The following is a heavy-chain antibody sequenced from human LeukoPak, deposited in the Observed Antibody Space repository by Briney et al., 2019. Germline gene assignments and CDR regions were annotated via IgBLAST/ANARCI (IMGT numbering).Heavy chain of an antibody. CDR3: ARNPYYDFWSGYYPPDY. CDR2: ISAYNGNT. D-gene: IGHD3-3*01. Sequence: ASVKVSCKASGGTFSSYAISWVRQAPGQGLEWMGWISAYNGNTNYAQKLQGRVTMTTDTSTSTAYMELRSLRSDDTAVCYCARNPYYDFWSGYYPPDYWGQGTLVTVSS. J-gene: IGHJ4*02. V-gene: IGHV1-18*01. CDR1: GGTFSSYA.